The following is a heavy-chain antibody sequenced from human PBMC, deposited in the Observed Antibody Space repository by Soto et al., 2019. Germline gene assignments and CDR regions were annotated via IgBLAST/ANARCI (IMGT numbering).Heavy chain of an antibody. Sequence: SETLSLTCTVSGGSISSSSYYWGWIRQPPGKGLEWIGSIYYSGSTYYNPSLKSRVTISVDTSKNQFSLKLSSVTAADTAVYYCASYVYYYYYYGMDVWGQGTTVTVSS. D-gene: IGHD3-16*01. V-gene: IGHV4-39*01. CDR1: GGSISSSSYY. J-gene: IGHJ6*02. CDR2: IYYSGST. CDR3: ASYVYYYYYYGMDV.